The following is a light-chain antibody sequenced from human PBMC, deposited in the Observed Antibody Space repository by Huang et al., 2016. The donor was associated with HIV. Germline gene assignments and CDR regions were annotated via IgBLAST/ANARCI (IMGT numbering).Light chain of an antibody. V-gene: IGKV3-11*01. CDR2: DAS. J-gene: IGKJ5*01. CDR1: QSVTSY. CDR3: QQRSNWIT. Sequence: EIVLTQSPATLSLSPGERATLSCRASQSVTSYLARYQQKPGQAPRLLIYDASNRATGIPARFSGSGSGTDFTLTISSLEPEDFAIYYCQQRSNWITFGQGTRLEIK.